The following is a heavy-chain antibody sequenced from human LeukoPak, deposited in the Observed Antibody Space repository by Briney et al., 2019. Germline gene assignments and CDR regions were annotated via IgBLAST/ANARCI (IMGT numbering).Heavy chain of an antibody. J-gene: IGHJ3*01. Sequence: SETLSLTCSVSGASVSSYYWSWVRQAPGKGLEWIGQIYQSGGTNYNPSLEGRATISVDTSKKQFSLKLNSVIAADTAVYYCARRGMSSSWYGDAFDVWGHGTVVIVS. D-gene: IGHD6-13*01. CDR2: IYQSGGT. CDR1: GASVSSYY. V-gene: IGHV4-59*02. CDR3: ARRGMSSSWYGDAFDV.